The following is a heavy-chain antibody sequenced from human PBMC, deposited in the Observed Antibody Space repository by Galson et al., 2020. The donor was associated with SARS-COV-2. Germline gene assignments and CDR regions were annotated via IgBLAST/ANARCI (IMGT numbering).Heavy chain of an antibody. Sequence: ETSETLSLTCTVSSGSISSYYWSWIRQPPGKGLEWIGYIYYSGSTNYNPSLKSRVTISVDTSKNQFSLKLSSVTAADTAVYYCARGDTDYYDSSGYYYYFDYWGQGTLVTVSS. CDR3: ARGDTDYYDSSGYYYYFDY. CDR2: IYYSGST. J-gene: IGHJ4*02. V-gene: IGHV4-59*08. CDR1: SGSISSYY. D-gene: IGHD3-22*01.